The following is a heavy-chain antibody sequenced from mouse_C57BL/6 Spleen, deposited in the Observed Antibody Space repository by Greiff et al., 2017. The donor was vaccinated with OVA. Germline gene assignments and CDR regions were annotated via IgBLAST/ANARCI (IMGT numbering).Heavy chain of an antibody. D-gene: IGHD1-1*01. CDR1: GYTFTGYW. J-gene: IGHJ2*01. Sequence: VQLQQSGAELMKPGASVKLSCKATGYTFTGYWIEWVKQRPGHGLEWIGEILPGSGSTNYNEKFKGKATFTADTSSNTAYMQLSSLTTEDSAIYYCARRGNYYGSSSAPYYFDYWGQGTTLTVSS. V-gene: IGHV1-9*01. CDR2: ILPGSGST. CDR3: ARRGNYYGSSSAPYYFDY.